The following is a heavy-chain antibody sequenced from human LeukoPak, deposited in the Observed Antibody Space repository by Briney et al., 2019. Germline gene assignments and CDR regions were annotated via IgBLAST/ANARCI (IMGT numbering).Heavy chain of an antibody. Sequence: GGSLRLSCAASGFTVSSNYMSWVRQAPGKGLEWVSVIYSGGRTYYADSVKGRFTMSRHNSNNTLYLQMNSLRAEDTAVYYCARGRGGDGYNFFDCWGQRTLVTVSS. CDR1: GFTVSSNY. D-gene: IGHD5-24*01. CDR3: ARGRGGDGYNFFDC. V-gene: IGHV3-53*04. J-gene: IGHJ4*02. CDR2: IYSGGRT.